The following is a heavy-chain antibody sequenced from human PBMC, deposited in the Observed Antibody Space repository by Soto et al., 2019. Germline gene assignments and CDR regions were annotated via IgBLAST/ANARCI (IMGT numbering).Heavy chain of an antibody. V-gene: IGHV3-7*01. CDR2: IKQDGSEK. CDR1: GFTFSSYW. J-gene: IGHJ3*02. D-gene: IGHD2-2*01. CDR3: ARALIDIVVVPAATNAFDI. Sequence: GGSLRLSCAASGFTFSSYWMSWVRQAPGKGLEWVANIKQDGSEKYYVDSVKGRFTISRDNAKNSLYLQMNSLRAEDTAVYYCARALIDIVVVPAATNAFDIWGQGTMVTVSS.